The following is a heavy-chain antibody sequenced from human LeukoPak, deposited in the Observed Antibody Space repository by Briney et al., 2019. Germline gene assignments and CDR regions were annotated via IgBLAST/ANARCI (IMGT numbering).Heavy chain of an antibody. CDR2: INPSGGST. D-gene: IGHD6-13*01. J-gene: IGHJ5*02. CDR3: ARNTYSRNWFDP. V-gene: IGHV1-46*01. Sequence: ASVKVSCKASGYTFTSYYMHWVRQAPGQGLEWMGIINPSGGSTSYAQKFQGRVTMTRDTSTSTVYMELSSLRSGDTAVYYCARNTYSRNWFDPWGQGTLVTVSS. CDR1: GYTFTSYY.